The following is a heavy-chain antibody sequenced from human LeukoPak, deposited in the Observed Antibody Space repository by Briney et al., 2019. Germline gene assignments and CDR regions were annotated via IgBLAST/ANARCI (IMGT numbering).Heavy chain of an antibody. V-gene: IGHV3-49*04. CDR2: IRSKAYGGTT. CDR3: TRVPWFGELLSDY. Sequence: GRSLRLSCTASGFTFGDYAMSWVRQAPRKGLEWVGFIRSKAYGGTTEYAASVKGRFTISRDDSKSIAYLQMNSLKTEDTAVYYCTRVPWFGELLSDYWGQGTLVTVSS. D-gene: IGHD3-10*01. J-gene: IGHJ4*02. CDR1: GFTFGDYA.